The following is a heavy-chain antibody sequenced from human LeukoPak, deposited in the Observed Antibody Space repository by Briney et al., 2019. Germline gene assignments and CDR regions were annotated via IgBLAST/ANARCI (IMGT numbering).Heavy chain of an antibody. V-gene: IGHV3-23*01. CDR1: EFTFSNYA. CDR2: ISGSGGST. CDR3: ARTGVGGGYRFDC. Sequence: GGSLRLSCAASEFTFSNYAMTWVRQAPGKGLEWVSGISGSGGSTYYADSVRGRFTISRDNSKNTLYLQMNSLRAEDTAIYYCARTGVGGGYRFDCWGQGTLLAVSS. J-gene: IGHJ4*02. D-gene: IGHD1-26*01.